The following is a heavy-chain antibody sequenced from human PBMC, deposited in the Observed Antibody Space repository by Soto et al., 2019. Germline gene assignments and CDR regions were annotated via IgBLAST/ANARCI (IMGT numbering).Heavy chain of an antibody. J-gene: IGHJ4*02. CDR2: VSPNSGDA. CDR1: GYTFTSYD. CDR3: AGWAGYSK. D-gene: IGHD3-9*01. V-gene: IGHV1-8*01. Sequence: QVQLVQSGAEVKKPGASVKVSCKASGYTFTSYDINWVRQATGQGPEWVGRVSPNSGDAGSAQKFXCXVXXPRNNSISTAYMELSSLTSEDTAVYYCAGWAGYSKWGQGTLVTVSS.